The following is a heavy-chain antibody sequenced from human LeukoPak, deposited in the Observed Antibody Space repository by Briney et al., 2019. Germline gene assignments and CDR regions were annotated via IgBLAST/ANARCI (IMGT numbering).Heavy chain of an antibody. J-gene: IGHJ4*02. Sequence: GGSLRLSCAASGFTFSSYSMNWVRQAPGKGLEWVSSISSSSYIYYADSVKGRFTISRDNAKDSLYLQMNSLRAEDTAVYYCARDTYYYDSSGYYGKTYSIDYWGQGTLVTVSS. D-gene: IGHD3-22*01. V-gene: IGHV3-21*01. CDR2: ISSSSYI. CDR3: ARDTYYYDSSGYYGKTYSIDY. CDR1: GFTFSSYS.